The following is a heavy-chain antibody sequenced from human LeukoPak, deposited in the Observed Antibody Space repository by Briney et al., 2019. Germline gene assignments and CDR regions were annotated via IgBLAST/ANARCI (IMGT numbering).Heavy chain of an antibody. Sequence: PSETLSLTCTVSGYSISSGYYWGWIRQPPGKELEWIGYIYDSGSTYYNPSLKSRVTISVDTSKNQFSLKLSSVTAADTAVYYCARGQYYGSGRKYRYYYYMDVWGKGTTVTISS. CDR1: GYSISSGYY. CDR3: ARGQYYGSGRKYRYYYYMDV. CDR2: IYDSGST. D-gene: IGHD3-10*01. J-gene: IGHJ6*03. V-gene: IGHV4-38-2*02.